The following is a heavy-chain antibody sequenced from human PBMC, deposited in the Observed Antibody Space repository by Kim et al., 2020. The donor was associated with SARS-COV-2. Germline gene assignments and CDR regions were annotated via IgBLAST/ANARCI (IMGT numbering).Heavy chain of an antibody. CDR3: AALAVLGPYYFDY. CDR2: ISGSGGST. CDR1: GFTFSSYA. J-gene: IGHJ4*02. Sequence: GGSLRLSCAASGFTFSSYAMSWVRQAPGKGLEWVSAISGSGGSTYYADSVKGRFTNSRDNSKNTQYLQMNSRRAEDTAVYYCAALAVLGPYYFDYWGQGALVTVSS. D-gene: IGHD6-19*01. V-gene: IGHV3-23*01.